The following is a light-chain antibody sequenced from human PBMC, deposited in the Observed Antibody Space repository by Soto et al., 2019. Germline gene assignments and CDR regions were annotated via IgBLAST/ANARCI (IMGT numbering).Light chain of an antibody. CDR2: KAS. J-gene: IGKJ1*01. CDR1: QSISVW. Sequence: DIQMTQSPSTLSASVGGRVTITCRASQSISVWLAWYQQKAGKAPNLLIYKASRLESGVPSRFSGSGSETEFTLTISGLQPGDSATYYCQQYNSYSPTFGQGTKVDI. V-gene: IGKV1-5*03. CDR3: QQYNSYSPT.